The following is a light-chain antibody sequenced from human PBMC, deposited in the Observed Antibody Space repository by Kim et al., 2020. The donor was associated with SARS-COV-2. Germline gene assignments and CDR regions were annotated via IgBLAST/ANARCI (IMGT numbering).Light chain of an antibody. V-gene: IGKV4-1*01. CDR1: QSVLCSSNNKNY. CDR2: WAS. CDR3: QQYYTTPHT. J-gene: IGKJ3*01. Sequence: ATIDCKSSQSVLCSSNNKNYLAWYQQKPGQPPKLLIYWASTRESGVPDRFSGSGSGTDFTLTISSLQADDVAVYYCQQYYTTPHTFGPGTKVDIK.